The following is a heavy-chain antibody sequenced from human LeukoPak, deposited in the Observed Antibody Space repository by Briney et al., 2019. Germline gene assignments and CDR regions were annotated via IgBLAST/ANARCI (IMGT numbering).Heavy chain of an antibody. Sequence: GGSLRLSCAASGFTFSDYYMSWIRQAPGEGLEWVSYISSSGSTIYYADSVKGRFTISRDNAKNSLYLQMNSLRAEDTAVYYCARARWYCSGGSCYSLDAFDIWGQGTMVTVSS. J-gene: IGHJ3*02. V-gene: IGHV3-11*01. CDR1: GFTFSDYY. CDR2: ISSSGSTI. D-gene: IGHD2-15*01. CDR3: ARARWYCSGGSCYSLDAFDI.